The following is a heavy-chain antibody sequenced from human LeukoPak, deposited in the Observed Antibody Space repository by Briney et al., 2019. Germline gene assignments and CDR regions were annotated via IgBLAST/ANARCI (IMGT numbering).Heavy chain of an antibody. CDR3: ARVRAAAEGTTFDY. CDR2: ISRDSSVI. D-gene: IGHD6-13*01. J-gene: IGHJ4*02. V-gene: IGHV3-48*01. Sequence: GGSLRLSCAASGSTFSGYSMNWVRQAPGKGLEWVSYISRDSSVIYYADSVKGRFTISRDNAKNSLYLQMNSLRAEDTAVFYCARVRAAAEGTTFDYWGQGTLVTVSS. CDR1: GSTFSGYS.